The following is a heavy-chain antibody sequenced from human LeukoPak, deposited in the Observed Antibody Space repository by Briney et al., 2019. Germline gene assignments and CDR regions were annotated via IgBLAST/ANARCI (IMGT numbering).Heavy chain of an antibody. V-gene: IGHV4-39*01. J-gene: IGHJ3*01. CDR3: ARQRQYGSGTYYNVLGAFDV. D-gene: IGHD3-10*01. Sequence: PSETLSLTCTVSNGSISSTSYYWGWIRQSPGKGLEWIGSVYYSGTTQSNPSLKSRVTISIDTSKSQFSLKLTSVTAADTAVYYCARQRQYGSGTYYNVLGAFDVWGQGTMVTASS. CDR1: NGSISSTSYY. CDR2: VYYSGTT.